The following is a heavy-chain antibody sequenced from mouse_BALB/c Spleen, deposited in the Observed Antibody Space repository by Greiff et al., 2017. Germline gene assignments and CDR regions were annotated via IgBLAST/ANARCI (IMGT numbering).Heavy chain of an antibody. CDR2: IYWDDDK. CDR1: GFSLSTSGMG. J-gene: IGHJ3*01. Sequence: QVTLKVSGPGILQPSQTLSLTCSFSGFSLSTSGMGVSWIRQPSGKGLEWLAHIYWDDDKRYNPSLKSRLTISKDTSSNQVFLKITSVDTADTATYYCARVYDGYPAWFAYWGQGTLVTVSA. V-gene: IGHV8-12*01. CDR3: ARVYDGYPAWFAY. D-gene: IGHD2-3*01.